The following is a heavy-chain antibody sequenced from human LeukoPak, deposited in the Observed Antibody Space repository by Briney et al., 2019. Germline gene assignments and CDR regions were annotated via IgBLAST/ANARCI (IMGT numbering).Heavy chain of an antibody. CDR3: AASGIAAAGNWFDP. V-gene: IGHV3-30*03. Sequence: GGSLRLSCAASGFTFSSYGMHWVRQAPGKGLEWVAVISYDGSNKYYADSVKGRFTISRDNSKNTLYLQMNSLRAEGTAVYYCAASGIAAAGNWFDPWGQGTLVTVSS. D-gene: IGHD6-13*01. CDR1: GFTFSSYG. CDR2: ISYDGSNK. J-gene: IGHJ5*02.